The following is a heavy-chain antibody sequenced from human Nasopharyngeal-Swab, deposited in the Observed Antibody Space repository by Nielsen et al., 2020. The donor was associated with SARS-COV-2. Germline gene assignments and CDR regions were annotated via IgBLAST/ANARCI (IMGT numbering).Heavy chain of an antibody. CDR2: FDPEDGET. D-gene: IGHD1-26*01. Sequence: ASVKVSCKVSGYTLTELSMHWVRQAPGKGLEWMGGFDPEDGETIYAQKFQGRVTMTEDTSTDTAYMELSSLRSEDTAVYYCATGGGSYLDNWFDPWGQGTLVTVSS. CDR1: GYTLTELS. CDR3: ATGGGSYLDNWFDP. V-gene: IGHV1-24*01. J-gene: IGHJ5*02.